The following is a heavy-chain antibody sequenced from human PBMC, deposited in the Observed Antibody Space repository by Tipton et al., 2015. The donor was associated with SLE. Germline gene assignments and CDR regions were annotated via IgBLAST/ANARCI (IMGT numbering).Heavy chain of an antibody. Sequence: TLSLTCTVSGGSISSGGYYWSWIRQHPGKGLEWIGYIYYSGSTYYNPSLKSRVTISVDTSKNQLSLKLSSVTAADTAVFYCARAHRGYVDYWGQGTLVTVSS. V-gene: IGHV4-31*03. CDR3: ARAHRGYVDY. D-gene: IGHD6-13*01. CDR2: IYYSGST. J-gene: IGHJ4*02. CDR1: GGSISSGGYY.